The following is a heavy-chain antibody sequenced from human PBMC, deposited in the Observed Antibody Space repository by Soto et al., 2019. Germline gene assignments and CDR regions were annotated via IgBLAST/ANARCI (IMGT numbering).Heavy chain of an antibody. Sequence: ASEAVSWKASRYTITIYDISWLRQATRQGLELMSSMHPTSGNTGYAQKFQGRVTMTRNTPISTAYMELSSLRSEDTAVYHCARVERDRFLEWLSHGYGMDFWGQGTTVTVSS. J-gene: IGHJ6*02. V-gene: IGHV1-8*01. D-gene: IGHD3-3*01. CDR1: RYTITIYD. CDR3: ARVERDRFLEWLSHGYGMDF. CDR2: MHPTSGNT.